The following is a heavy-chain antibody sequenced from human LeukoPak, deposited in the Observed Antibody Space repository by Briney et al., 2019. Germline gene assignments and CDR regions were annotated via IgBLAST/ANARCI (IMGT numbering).Heavy chain of an antibody. CDR3: ARARGRLRYFDWPKKGVFWFDP. J-gene: IGHJ5*02. V-gene: IGHV4-39*07. CDR2: IYYSGIT. CDR1: GASITSASHF. Sequence: SETLSLTCSVSGASITSASHFWGWIRQPPGKGLEWIGTIYYSGITNYNPSLKSRVTISVDTSKNQFSLKLSSVTAADTAVYYCARARGRLRYFDWPKKGVFWFDPWGQGTLVTVSS. D-gene: IGHD3-9*01.